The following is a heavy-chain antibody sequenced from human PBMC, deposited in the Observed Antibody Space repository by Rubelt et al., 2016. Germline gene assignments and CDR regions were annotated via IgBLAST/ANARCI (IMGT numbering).Heavy chain of an antibody. J-gene: IGHJ5*01. CDR2: IWYDGGNN. CDR3: ARDRVAVRGCFDS. CDR1: GFTFSNYG. Sequence: GRSLRLYCAASGFTFSNYGMHWVRQAPGKGLEWVAIIWYDGGNNYYADSVKGRFTISRVNSKNTLYLQMNSLRVEDTGVYYCARDRVAVRGCFDSWGQGTLVTVSS. D-gene: IGHD6-6*01. V-gene: IGHV3-33*01.